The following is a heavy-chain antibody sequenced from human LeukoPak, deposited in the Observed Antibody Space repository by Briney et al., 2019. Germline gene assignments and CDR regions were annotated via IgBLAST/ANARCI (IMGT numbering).Heavy chain of an antibody. CDR3: AKLYSGSSRGDAFDI. J-gene: IGHJ3*02. CDR1: GHTFTGYY. Sequence: ASVKVSCKASGHTFTGYYMHWVRQAPGQGLEWMGWINPNSGGTNYAQKFQGRVTMTRDTSISTAYMELSRLRSDDTAVYYCAKLYSGSSRGDAFDIWGQGTMVTVSS. CDR2: INPNSGGT. D-gene: IGHD1-26*01. V-gene: IGHV1-2*02.